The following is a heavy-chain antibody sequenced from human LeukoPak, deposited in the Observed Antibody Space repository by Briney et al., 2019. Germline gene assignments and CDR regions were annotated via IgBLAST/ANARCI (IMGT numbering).Heavy chain of an antibody. J-gene: IGHJ4*02. Sequence: PSEILSLTCSVSGGSISSYYWSWIRQPPGKGLEWIGYIYYSGSTNYNPSLQSRVTITVDTSRNQFSLNLSSVTAADTAVYYCARGPTRQYFDSWGRGTLVTVSS. D-gene: IGHD6-6*01. CDR3: ARGPTRQYFDS. CDR1: GGSISSYY. CDR2: IYYSGST. V-gene: IGHV4-59*01.